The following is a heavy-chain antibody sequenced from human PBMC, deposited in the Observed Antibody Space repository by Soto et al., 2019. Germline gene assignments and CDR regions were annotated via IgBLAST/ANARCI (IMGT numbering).Heavy chain of an antibody. V-gene: IGHV4-39*01. Sequence: SETLSLTCTVSGGSISSSSYYWGWIRQPPGKGLEWIGSIYYSGSTYYNPSLKSRVTISVDTSKNQFSLKLSSVTAADTAVYYCARHERGYYYYGMDVWGQGTTVTVSS. J-gene: IGHJ6*02. CDR3: ARHERGYYYYGMDV. D-gene: IGHD3-10*01. CDR2: IYYSGST. CDR1: GGSISSSSYY.